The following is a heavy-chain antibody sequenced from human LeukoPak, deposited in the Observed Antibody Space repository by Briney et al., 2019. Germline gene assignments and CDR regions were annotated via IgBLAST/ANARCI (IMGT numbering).Heavy chain of an antibody. J-gene: IGHJ5*02. CDR3: ARDQTYYYGSGHWFDP. CDR1: GGSISSYY. CDR2: IYTSGST. D-gene: IGHD3-10*01. Sequence: ASETLSLTCTVSGGSISSYYWSWIRQPAGKGLEWIGRIYTSGSTNYNPSLKSRVTISVDKSKNQFSLKLSSVTAADTAVYYCARDQTYYYGSGHWFDPWGQGTLVTVSS. V-gene: IGHV4-4*07.